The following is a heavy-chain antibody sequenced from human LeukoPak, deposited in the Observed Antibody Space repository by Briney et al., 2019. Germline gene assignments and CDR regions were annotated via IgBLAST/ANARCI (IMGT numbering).Heavy chain of an antibody. CDR1: GGSISSYY. Sequence: SETLSLTCTVSGGSISSYYWSWIRQPPGKGLEWIGYIYYSGGTDYNPSLKSRVTISVDTSKNQFSLKLSSVTAADTAVYYCAATYYYDSSGYKGWFDPWGQGTLVTVSS. D-gene: IGHD3-22*01. CDR2: IYYSGGT. J-gene: IGHJ5*02. CDR3: AATYYYDSSGYKGWFDP. V-gene: IGHV4-59*01.